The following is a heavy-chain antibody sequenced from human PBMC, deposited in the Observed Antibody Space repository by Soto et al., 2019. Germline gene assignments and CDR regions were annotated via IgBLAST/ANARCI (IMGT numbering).Heavy chain of an antibody. CDR2: ISAYNGNT. CDR1: GYTFTSYG. CDR3: ARFGCSGGSCYSGYYFDY. V-gene: IGHV1-18*01. Sequence: QVQLVQSGAEVKKPGASVKVSCKASGYTFTSYGISWVRQAPGQGLEWMGWISAYNGNTNYAQKLQGRVTMTTDTSTSTAYMELRSLRSDHTAVYYCARFGCSGGSCYSGYYFDYWGQGTLVTVSS. J-gene: IGHJ4*02. D-gene: IGHD2-15*01.